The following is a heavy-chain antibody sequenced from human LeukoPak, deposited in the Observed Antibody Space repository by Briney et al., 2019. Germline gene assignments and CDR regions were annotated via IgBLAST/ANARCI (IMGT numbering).Heavy chain of an antibody. CDR3: ARPRGCGSSRCNNFDY. CDR1: GFTFSSYS. CDR2: ISSSSSYI. J-gene: IGHJ4*02. V-gene: IGHV3-21*01. Sequence: PGGSLRLSCAASGFTFSSYSMNWVRQAPGKGLEWGSSISSSSSYIYYADSVKGRFTISRDNANNSLYLQMNSLRAEDTAVYYCARPRGCGSSRCNNFDYWGQGTLVTVSS. D-gene: IGHD2-2*01.